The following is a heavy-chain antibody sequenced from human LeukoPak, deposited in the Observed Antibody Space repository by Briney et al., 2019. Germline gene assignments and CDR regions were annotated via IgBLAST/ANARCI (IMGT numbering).Heavy chain of an antibody. CDR1: GGSISSHY. V-gene: IGHV4-59*11. Sequence: PSETLSLTCTVSGGSISSHYWSWIRQPPGKGLEWIGYIYYSGSTNYNPSLKSRVTISVDTSKNQFSLKLSSVTAADTAVYYCARDLGLRRFDYWGQGTLVTVSS. J-gene: IGHJ4*02. CDR2: IYYSGST. CDR3: ARDLGLRRFDY. D-gene: IGHD4-17*01.